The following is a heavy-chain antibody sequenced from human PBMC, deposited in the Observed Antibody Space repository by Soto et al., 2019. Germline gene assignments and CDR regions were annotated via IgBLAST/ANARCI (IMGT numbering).Heavy chain of an antibody. Sequence: QLQLQESGSGLVKPSQTLSLTCAVSGGSISSGGYSWSWIRQPPGKGLEWIGYISHSGSTYYNPSLKSRVTISVDRSKNQFSLKLSSVTAADTAVYYCASRSYRHNDAFDIWGQGTMVTVSS. J-gene: IGHJ3*02. V-gene: IGHV4-30-2*01. CDR1: GGSISSGGYS. CDR3: ASRSYRHNDAFDI. CDR2: ISHSGST. D-gene: IGHD3-16*02.